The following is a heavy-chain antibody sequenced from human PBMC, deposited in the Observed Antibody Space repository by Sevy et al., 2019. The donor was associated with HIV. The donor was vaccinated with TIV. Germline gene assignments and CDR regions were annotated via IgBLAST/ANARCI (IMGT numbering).Heavy chain of an antibody. CDR3: ARQTPYDSD. V-gene: IGHV4-39*01. Sequence: SETLSLTCSVSGGSISVSSYYWSWIRQPPGKGLEWIGSISYSGIANYNSSLKSRVTISVGTSKKQFSVKVSSVTAADTAVYYCARQTPYDSDWGQGTLVTVSS. J-gene: IGHJ4*02. D-gene: IGHD3-16*01. CDR2: ISYSGIA. CDR1: GGSISVSSYY.